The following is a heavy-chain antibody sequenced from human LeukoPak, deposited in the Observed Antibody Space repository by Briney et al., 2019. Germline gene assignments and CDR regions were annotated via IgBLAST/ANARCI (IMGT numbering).Heavy chain of an antibody. CDR2: ISGSGGIT. CDR3: AKDYGDGSGRYYYFEY. J-gene: IGHJ4*02. CDR1: GFTFSSYA. D-gene: IGHD3-10*01. Sequence: QPGGSLRLSCAASGFTFSSYAMSWVRQAPGKGLEWVSGISGSGGITYYADSVRGRFTISRDNSKNTLYLQMNSLRVEDTAVYYCAKDYGDGSGRYYYFEYWGQGTLVTVSS. V-gene: IGHV3-23*01.